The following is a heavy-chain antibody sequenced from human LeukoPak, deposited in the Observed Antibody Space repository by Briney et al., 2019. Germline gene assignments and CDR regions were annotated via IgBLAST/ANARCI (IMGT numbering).Heavy chain of an antibody. V-gene: IGHV3-48*03. CDR2: ISSSGSTI. CDR3: AKDGSGSDYDSSGYFQH. Sequence: GGSLRLSCAASGFTFSSYEMNWVRQAPGKGLEWVSYISSSGSTIYYADSVQGRFTISRDNSKNTLYLQMNSLRAEDTAVYYCAKDGSGSDYDSSGYFQHWGQGTLVTVSS. J-gene: IGHJ1*01. CDR1: GFTFSSYE. D-gene: IGHD3-22*01.